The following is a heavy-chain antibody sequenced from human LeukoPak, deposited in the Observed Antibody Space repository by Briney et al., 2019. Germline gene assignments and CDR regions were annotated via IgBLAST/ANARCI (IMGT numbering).Heavy chain of an antibody. V-gene: IGHV1-8*03. CDR1: GYTFTSYD. CDR3: ARGLTGYCSSTSCHNYYYYYMDV. Sequence: ASVKVSCKASGYTFTSYDINWVRQATGQGLEWMGWMNPNSGNTGYAQKFQGRVTITRNTSISTVYMELSSLRSEDTAVYYCARGLTGYCSSTSCHNYYYYYMDVWGKGTTVTVSS. J-gene: IGHJ6*03. CDR2: MNPNSGNT. D-gene: IGHD2-2*01.